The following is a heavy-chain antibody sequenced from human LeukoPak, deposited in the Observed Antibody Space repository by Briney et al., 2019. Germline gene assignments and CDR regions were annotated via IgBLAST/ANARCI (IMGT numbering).Heavy chain of an antibody. CDR2: ISSGSNYI. CDR3: TREGVDGLDI. D-gene: IGHD3-10*01. V-gene: IGHV3-21*01. CDR1: GFTFSTYI. Sequence: GGSLRLSCAASGFTFSTYIMNWVRQAPGKGLEWVSSISSGSNYIYYADAVKGRFTISRDNTKNSLYPQMNRLRDEDTAVYYCTREGVDGLDIWGQGTMVTVSS. J-gene: IGHJ3*02.